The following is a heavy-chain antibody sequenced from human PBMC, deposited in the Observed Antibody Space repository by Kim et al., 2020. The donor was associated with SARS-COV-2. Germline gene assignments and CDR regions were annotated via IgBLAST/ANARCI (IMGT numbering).Heavy chain of an antibody. D-gene: IGHD2-2*01. CDR3: ARGLDIVVVPAARGYDY. CDR2: ISSSSSYI. CDR1: GFTFSSYS. J-gene: IGHJ4*02. Sequence: GGSLRLSCAASGFTFSSYSMNWVRQAPGKGLEWVSSISSSSSYIYYADSVKGRFTISRDNAKNSLYLQMNSLRAEDTAVYYCARGLDIVVVPAARGYDYWGQGTLVTVSS. V-gene: IGHV3-21*01.